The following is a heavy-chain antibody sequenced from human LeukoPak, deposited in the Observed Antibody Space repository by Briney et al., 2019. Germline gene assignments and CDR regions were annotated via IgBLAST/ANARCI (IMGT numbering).Heavy chain of an antibody. Sequence: GGSLRLSCAASGFTFNNYAMTWVRQAPGKGLEWVSGISVSGDKRYYAGSVKGRFTITRDNSNNTLYQQMNSLRAEDTAVYYCAKTPDYDILTGTTFDNWGQGTLVTVS. CDR2: ISVSGDKR. D-gene: IGHD3-9*01. J-gene: IGHJ4*02. V-gene: IGHV3-23*01. CDR1: GFTFNNYA. CDR3: AKTPDYDILTGTTFDN.